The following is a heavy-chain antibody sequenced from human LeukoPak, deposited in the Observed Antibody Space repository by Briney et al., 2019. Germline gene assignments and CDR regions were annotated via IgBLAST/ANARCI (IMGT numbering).Heavy chain of an antibody. J-gene: IGHJ3*02. D-gene: IGHD2-15*01. CDR1: GGSISSSSHY. CDR2: IDYSGST. CDR3: AKSEEDAWSDAFDI. V-gene: IGHV4-39*01. Sequence: PSETLSLTCTVSGGSISSSSHYWAWIRQPPGKGLEWIGSIDYSGSTYYNPSLKSRVTISVDTSKSQFSLKLISVTAADTAVYYCAKSEEDAWSDAFDIWGQGTMVTVSS.